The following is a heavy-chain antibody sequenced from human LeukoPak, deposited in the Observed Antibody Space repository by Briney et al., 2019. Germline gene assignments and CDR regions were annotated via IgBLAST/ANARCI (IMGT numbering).Heavy chain of an antibody. CDR3: ASSVTLGYSYGPEYFQH. J-gene: IGHJ1*01. V-gene: IGHV4-59*01. Sequence: PSETLSLTCTVSGGSISSYYWSWIRQPPGKGLEWIGYIYYSGSTNYNPSLKSRVTISVDMSKNQFSLKLSSVTAADTAVYYCASSVTLGYSYGPEYFQHWGQGTLVTVSS. D-gene: IGHD5-18*01. CDR1: GGSISSYY. CDR2: IYYSGST.